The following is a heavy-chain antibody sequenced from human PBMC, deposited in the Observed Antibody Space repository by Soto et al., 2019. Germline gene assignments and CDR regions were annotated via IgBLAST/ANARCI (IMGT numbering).Heavy chain of an antibody. CDR3: AKGLRRLLRTQYYYGLDV. J-gene: IGHJ6*02. Sequence: GGSLRLSCAASGFTFSPYAMTWVRQAPGKGLEWVSSISGSGGNTNYADSVKGRFTVSRDNSKRTLSLQMNSLTEEDTAIYYCAKGLRRLLRTQYYYGLDVWGRGTTVTVYS. CDR1: GFTFSPYA. D-gene: IGHD3-16*01. CDR2: ISGSGGNT. V-gene: IGHV3-23*01.